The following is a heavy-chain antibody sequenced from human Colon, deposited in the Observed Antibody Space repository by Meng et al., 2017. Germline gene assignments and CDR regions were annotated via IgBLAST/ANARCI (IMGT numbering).Heavy chain of an antibody. CDR3: ARDYTGWYLLDY. Sequence: EVQRVGSGGGLGEPAGSLRLSWAASGFSFTSYSMTWVRQAPGKGLEWVSSISTTGTYTYYADSVEGRFTISRDNAKGSVYLEMNSLRVEDTAVYYCARDYTGWYLLDYWGQGTLVTVSS. D-gene: IGHD6-19*01. J-gene: IGHJ4*02. CDR1: GFSFTSYS. CDR2: ISTTGTYT. V-gene: IGHV3-21*01.